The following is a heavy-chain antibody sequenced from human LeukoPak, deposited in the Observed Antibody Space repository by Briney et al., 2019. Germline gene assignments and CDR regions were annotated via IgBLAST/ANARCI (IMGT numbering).Heavy chain of an antibody. D-gene: IGHD3-22*01. CDR1: GFTVSSNY. CDR3: ARAAYDSNGFTANHDY. J-gene: IGHJ4*02. V-gene: IGHV3-53*01. Sequence: GGSLRLSCAASGFTVSSNYMSWVRQAPGKGLEWASVLYSDGTTYYADPVKGRFTISRDNSKNTLYLQMNNLRAEDTAVYYCARAAYDSNGFTANHDYWGQGTLVTVSS. CDR2: LYSDGTT.